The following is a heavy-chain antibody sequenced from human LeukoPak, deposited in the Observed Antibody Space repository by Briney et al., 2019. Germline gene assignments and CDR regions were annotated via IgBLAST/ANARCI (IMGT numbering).Heavy chain of an antibody. D-gene: IGHD3-22*01. CDR2: INPNSGGT. J-gene: IGHJ4*02. Sequence: GASVKVSCKAPGYTFTGYYMHWVRQAPGQGLEWMGWINPNSGGTNYAQKFQGWVTMTRDTSISTAYMELSRLRSDDTAVYYCARVSDSSGPALYYFDYWGQGTLVTVSS. CDR1: GYTFTGYY. V-gene: IGHV1-2*04. CDR3: ARVSDSSGPALYYFDY.